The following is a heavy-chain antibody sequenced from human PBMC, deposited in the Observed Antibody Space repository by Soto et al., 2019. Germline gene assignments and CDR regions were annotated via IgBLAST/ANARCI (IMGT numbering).Heavy chain of an antibody. Sequence: GGSLRLSCAASGFTFSSYEMNWVRQAPGKGLEWVSYISSSGSTIYYADSVKGRFTISRDNAKNSLYLQMNSLRAEDTAVYYCARDDAHDILTGYHDAFDIWGQGTMVTVSS. J-gene: IGHJ3*02. CDR1: GFTFSSYE. D-gene: IGHD3-9*01. V-gene: IGHV3-48*03. CDR2: ISSSGSTI. CDR3: ARDDAHDILTGYHDAFDI.